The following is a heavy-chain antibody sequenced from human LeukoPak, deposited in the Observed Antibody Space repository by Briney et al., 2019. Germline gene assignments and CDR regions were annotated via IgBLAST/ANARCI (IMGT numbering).Heavy chain of an antibody. V-gene: IGHV4-39*07. CDR1: GGSISSSSYY. J-gene: IGHJ3*02. CDR3: ARVPKAAYAFDI. D-gene: IGHD6-13*01. Sequence: SETLSLTCTVSGGSISSSSYYWGWIRQPPGKGLEWIGSIYYSGSTYDNPSLKSRVTISVDTSKNQFSLKLRSVTAADTAVYYCARVPKAAYAFDIWGQGTMVTVSS. CDR2: IYYSGST.